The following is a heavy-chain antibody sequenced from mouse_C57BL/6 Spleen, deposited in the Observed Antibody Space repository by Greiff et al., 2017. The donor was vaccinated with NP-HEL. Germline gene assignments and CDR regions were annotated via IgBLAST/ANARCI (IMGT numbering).Heavy chain of an antibody. Sequence: VQLQQSGPELVKPGASVKISCKASGYAFSSSWMNWVKQRPGKGLEWIGRIYPGDGDTNYNGKFKGKATLTADKSSSTAYMQLSSLTSEDSAVYFCARSSNPRFDYWGQGTTLTVSS. V-gene: IGHV1-82*01. D-gene: IGHD2-5*01. CDR2: IYPGDGDT. CDR3: ARSSNPRFDY. CDR1: GYAFSSSW. J-gene: IGHJ2*01.